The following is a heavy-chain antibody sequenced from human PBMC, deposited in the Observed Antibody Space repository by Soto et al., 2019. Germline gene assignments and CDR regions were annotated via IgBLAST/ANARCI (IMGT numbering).Heavy chain of an antibody. V-gene: IGHV3-23*01. CDR2: ISGSGGST. CDR3: AKTPLSSGSYYTLDY. CDR1: GFTFSSYA. Sequence: GGSLRLSCAASGFTFSSYAMSWVRQAPGKGVEWVSAISGSGGSTYYADSVKGRFTISRDNSKNTLYLQMNSLRAEDTAVYYCAKTPLSSGSYYTLDYWGQGTLVTVSS. J-gene: IGHJ4*02. D-gene: IGHD1-26*01.